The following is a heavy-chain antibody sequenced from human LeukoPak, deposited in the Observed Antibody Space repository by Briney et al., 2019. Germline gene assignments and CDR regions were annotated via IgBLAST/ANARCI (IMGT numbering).Heavy chain of an antibody. J-gene: IGHJ5*02. CDR2: IYYSGST. Sequence: PSETLSLTCTVSGGSISSGDYYWSWIRQPPGKGLEWIGYIYYSGSTYYNPSLKSRVTISVDTSKNQFSLKLSSVTAADTAVYYCAREYYGSGSYFEWFDPWGQGTLVTVSS. CDR1: GGSISSGDYY. D-gene: IGHD3-10*01. CDR3: AREYYGSGSYFEWFDP. V-gene: IGHV4-30-4*01.